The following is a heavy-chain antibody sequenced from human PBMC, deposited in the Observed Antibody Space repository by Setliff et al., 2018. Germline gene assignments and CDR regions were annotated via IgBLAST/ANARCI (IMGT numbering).Heavy chain of an antibody. V-gene: IGHV4-31*03. CDR2: IYHSGTT. CDR3: ARYSSPYYYMDV. CDR1: GGSITTGGYY. J-gene: IGHJ6*03. Sequence: SETLSLTCTVSGGSITTGGYYWSWIRQHPGEGLEWIGYIYHSGTTYYNPSLESRVRLSVDTSNSQLSLKLSSVTAADRAIYFCARYSSPYYYMDVWGTGIAVTVS. D-gene: IGHD5-18*01.